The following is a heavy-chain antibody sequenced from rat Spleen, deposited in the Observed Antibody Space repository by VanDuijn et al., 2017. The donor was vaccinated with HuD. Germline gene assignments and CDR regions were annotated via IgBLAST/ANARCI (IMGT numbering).Heavy chain of an antibody. CDR3: TAHGNRVSRFAY. J-gene: IGHJ3*01. CDR2: ISNDGGTT. V-gene: IGHV5-58*01. Sequence: EVQLAETGGGLVQPGRSLKLSCVASGFTFSRYWMYWVRQAPGKGLEWVSSISNDGGTTYYPDSVKGRFTISRDNAENTVYLQMNSLRSEDTATYYCTAHGNRVSRFAYWGQGTLVTVSS. CDR1: GFTFSRYW. D-gene: IGHD1-4*01.